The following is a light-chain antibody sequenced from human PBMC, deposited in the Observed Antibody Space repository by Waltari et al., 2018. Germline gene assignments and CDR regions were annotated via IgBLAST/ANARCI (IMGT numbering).Light chain of an antibody. CDR1: SANLGMSF. Sequence: QSVLTQPPSVSAAPGQKVTTSCAGTSANLGMSFVSWYHQHPVAAPKLLIYDNNKRPSRIPDRCSASKSGASATLNITGIQIGDEADYYCATWDNSLTDVVFGGGTRLTVL. CDR3: ATWDNSLTDVV. V-gene: IGLV1-51*01. CDR2: DNN. J-gene: IGLJ2*01.